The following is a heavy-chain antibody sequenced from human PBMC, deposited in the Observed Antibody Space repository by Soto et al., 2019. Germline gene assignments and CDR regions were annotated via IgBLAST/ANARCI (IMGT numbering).Heavy chain of an antibody. CDR2: ISGSGGST. CDR1: SFTFSTYG. Sequence: RGSLMLSSASYSFTFSTYGMSWVRQGPGKGLEWVSAISGSGGSTYYADSVKGRFTISIDNSKNTLYLQMNSLRAEDTAVYYCAQCNSHSSSWTGYFDYWGQGTLVTVSS. V-gene: IGHV3-23*01. J-gene: IGHJ4*02. CDR3: AQCNSHSSSWTGYFDY. D-gene: IGHD6-13*01.